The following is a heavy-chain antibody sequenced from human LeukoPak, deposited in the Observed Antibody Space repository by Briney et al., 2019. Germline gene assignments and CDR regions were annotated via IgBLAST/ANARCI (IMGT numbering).Heavy chain of an antibody. Sequence: SETLSLTCAVYGGSFSRYYWSWIRQPPGKGLEWIGEINHSGSTNYNPSLKSRVTISVDTSKNQFSLKLSSVTAADTAVYYCARLSSMYYYYYYYMDVWGKGTTVTISS. V-gene: IGHV4-34*01. CDR2: INHSGST. CDR1: GGSFSRYY. J-gene: IGHJ6*03. CDR3: ARLSSMYYYYYYYMDV. D-gene: IGHD2/OR15-2a*01.